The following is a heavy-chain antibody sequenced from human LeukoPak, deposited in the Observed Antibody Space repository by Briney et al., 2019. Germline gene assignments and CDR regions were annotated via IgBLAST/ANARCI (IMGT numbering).Heavy chain of an antibody. CDR2: IYCSGTT. D-gene: IGHD3-22*01. Sequence: PGGSLRLSCAASGFNVSGNYMSGVRQAPGKGLEWVSIIYCSGTTYYTDSVKGRFTISRDTSKNTLYLQMNILRAEDTAVYYCARDLLGFYESSGYSGPNDYWGQGTLVTVSS. J-gene: IGHJ4*02. V-gene: IGHV3-66*01. CDR1: GFNVSGNY. CDR3: ARDLLGFYESSGYSGPNDY.